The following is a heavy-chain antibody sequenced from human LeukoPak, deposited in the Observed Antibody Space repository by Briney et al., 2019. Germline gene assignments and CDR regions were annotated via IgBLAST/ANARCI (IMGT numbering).Heavy chain of an antibody. CDR3: ARDRHYDFWSGLFDY. Sequence: PGGSLRLSCAASGVTLGTYAMSWARQAPGKGLEWVSGISSSGSGGNTYYADSVKGRFTISRDSSKNTLFLHMNTLRAEDTAVYYCARDRHYDFWSGLFDYWGQGTLVTVSS. D-gene: IGHD3-3*01. CDR2: ISSSGSGGNT. V-gene: IGHV3-23*01. CDR1: GVTLGTYA. J-gene: IGHJ4*02.